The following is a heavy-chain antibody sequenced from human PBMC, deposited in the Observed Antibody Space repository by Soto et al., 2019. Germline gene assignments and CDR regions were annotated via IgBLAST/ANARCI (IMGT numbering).Heavy chain of an antibody. D-gene: IGHD3-3*01. CDR3: ARGRVYDFWSVDYYGMDV. J-gene: IGHJ6*02. Sequence: GASVKVSCKASGYTFTSYDINWVRQATGQGLEWMGWMNPNSGNTGYAQKFQGRVTMTRNTSISTAYVELSSLRSEDTAVYYCARGRVYDFWSVDYYGMDVWGQGTTVTVS. CDR1: GYTFTSYD. CDR2: MNPNSGNT. V-gene: IGHV1-8*01.